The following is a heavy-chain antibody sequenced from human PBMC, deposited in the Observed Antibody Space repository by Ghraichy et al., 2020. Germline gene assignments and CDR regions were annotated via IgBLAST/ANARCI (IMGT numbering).Heavy chain of an antibody. D-gene: IGHD3-3*01. CDR3: ARGYPRITIFGVVTFGRGCAFDI. CDR2: INHSGST. CDR1: GGSFSGYY. V-gene: IGHV4-34*01. J-gene: IGHJ3*02. Sequence: SETLSLTCAVYGGSFSGYYWSWIRQPPGKGLEWIGEINHSGSTNYNPSLKSRVTISVDTSKNQFSLKLSSVTAADTAVYYCARGYPRITIFGVVTFGRGCAFDIWGQGTMVTVSS.